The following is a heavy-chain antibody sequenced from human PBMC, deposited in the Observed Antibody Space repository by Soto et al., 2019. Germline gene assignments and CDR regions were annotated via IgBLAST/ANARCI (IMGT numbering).Heavy chain of an antibody. V-gene: IGHV3-9*01. Sequence: EVQLVESGGGLVQPGRSLRLSCAASGFTFDDYAMHWVRQAPGKGLEWVSGISWSSGSIGYADSVKGRFTISRDNAKNSLYLQMNSLRAEDTALYYCAKDIRLYSSSSSFDYWGQGTLVTVSS. CDR1: GFTFDDYA. CDR2: ISWSSGSI. CDR3: AKDIRLYSSSSSFDY. D-gene: IGHD6-6*01. J-gene: IGHJ4*02.